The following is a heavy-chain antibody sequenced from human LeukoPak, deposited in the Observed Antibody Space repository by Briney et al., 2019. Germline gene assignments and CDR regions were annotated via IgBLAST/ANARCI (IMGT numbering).Heavy chain of an antibody. CDR1: GYTFTSYG. CDR3: ARSEELRFLEWLSIPPDFHY. D-gene: IGHD3-3*01. Sequence: ASVKVSCKASGYTFTSYGISWVRQAPGQGLECMGWISAYNGNTNYAQKLQGRVTMTTDTSTSTAYMELRSLRSDDTAVYYCARSEELRFLEWLSIPPDFHYWGQGTLVTVSS. V-gene: IGHV1-18*01. CDR2: ISAYNGNT. J-gene: IGHJ4*02.